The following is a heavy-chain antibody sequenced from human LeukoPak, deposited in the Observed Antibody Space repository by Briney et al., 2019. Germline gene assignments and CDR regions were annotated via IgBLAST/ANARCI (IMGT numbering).Heavy chain of an antibody. J-gene: IGHJ4*02. CDR1: GFTFSIYS. D-gene: IGHD6-19*01. V-gene: IGHV3-48*01. Sequence: GGSLRLSCAASGFTFSIYSMNWVRQAPGKGLEWVSYISRSSGPIYYADSVKGRFTISRDNAKNSLYLQMNSLRAEDTAVYYCASEETTNGGWTPNYWGQGTLVTVSS. CDR2: ISRSSGPI. CDR3: ASEETTNGGWTPNY.